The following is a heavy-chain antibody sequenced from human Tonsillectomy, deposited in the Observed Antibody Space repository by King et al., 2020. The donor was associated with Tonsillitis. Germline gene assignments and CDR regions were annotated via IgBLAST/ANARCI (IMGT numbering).Heavy chain of an antibody. D-gene: IGHD6-13*01. Sequence: VQLVESGGGLVQPGGSLRLSCAASGFTFSTYWMHWGRQAPGKGLVWVSRINTDGSVTTNADSVKGRFTISRDNAKNTLYLQMNSLRAEDTAVYFCARVHSSSWADWYFDLWGRGTLVTVSS. CDR2: INTDGSVT. CDR3: ARVHSSSWADWYFDL. J-gene: IGHJ2*01. V-gene: IGHV3-74*01. CDR1: GFTFSTYW.